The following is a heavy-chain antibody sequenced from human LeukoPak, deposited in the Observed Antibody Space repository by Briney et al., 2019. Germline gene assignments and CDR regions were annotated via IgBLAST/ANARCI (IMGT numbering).Heavy chain of an antibody. CDR3: ARHYLYYDILTGYAGAFDI. Sequence: SETLSLTCAVSGGSISSSNWWSWARQPPGKGLEWIGEINHSGSTNYNPSLKSRVTISVDTSKNQFSLKLSSVTAADTAVYYCARHYLYYDILTGYAGAFDIWGQGTMVTVSS. CDR1: GGSISSSNW. CDR2: INHSGST. V-gene: IGHV4-4*02. J-gene: IGHJ3*02. D-gene: IGHD3-9*01.